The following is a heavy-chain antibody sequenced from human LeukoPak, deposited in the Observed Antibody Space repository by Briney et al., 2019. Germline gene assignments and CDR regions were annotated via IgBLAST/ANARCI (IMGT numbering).Heavy chain of an antibody. CDR2: INPNSGET. CDR3: AXDRXYXXTXRGFDY. CDR1: GYTFTDYY. Sequence: ASVKVSCKTSGYTFTDYYIHWVRQAPGQGLEWMGWINPNSGETNSAQKFQGRVTMTGDTSISTAYMELRRGTSEDTAVYYLAXDRXYXXTXRGFDYXGQGTLVTVSS. V-gene: IGHV1-2*02. J-gene: IGHJ4*02.